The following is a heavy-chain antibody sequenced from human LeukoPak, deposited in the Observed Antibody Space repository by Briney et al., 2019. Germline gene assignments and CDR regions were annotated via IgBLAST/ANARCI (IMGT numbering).Heavy chain of an antibody. V-gene: IGHV4-39*07. CDR1: GGSISSSSYY. D-gene: IGHD2-15*01. CDR2: IYYSGST. J-gene: IGHJ4*02. CDR3: AREMDGGSDNLFDY. Sequence: PSETLSLTCTVSGGSISSSSYYWGWIRQPPGKGLEWIGSIYYSGSTNYNPSLKSRVTISVDTSKNQFSLKLSSVTAADTAVYYCAREMDGGSDNLFDYWGQGTLVTVSS.